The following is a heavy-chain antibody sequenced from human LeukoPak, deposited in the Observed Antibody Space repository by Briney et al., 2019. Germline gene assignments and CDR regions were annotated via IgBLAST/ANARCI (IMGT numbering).Heavy chain of an antibody. Sequence: GGSLRLSCAASGFTFSSYSLNWVRQAPGKGLEWVSFISSSSITIYYADSVKGRFTISRDNAEKSLYLQMSSLRAEDTAVYYCARDRGGSYSAIDYWGQGTLVTVSS. CDR1: GFTFSSYS. J-gene: IGHJ4*02. CDR2: ISSSSITI. V-gene: IGHV3-48*04. D-gene: IGHD2-15*01. CDR3: ARDRGGSYSAIDY.